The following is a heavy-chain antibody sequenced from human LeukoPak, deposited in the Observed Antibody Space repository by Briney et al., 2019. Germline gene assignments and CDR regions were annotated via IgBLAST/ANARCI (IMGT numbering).Heavy chain of an antibody. J-gene: IGHJ3*02. CDR2: ISSSSYI. CDR3: ARDYRNLRAFDI. D-gene: IGHD1-26*01. V-gene: IGHV3-21*01. Sequence: GGSLRLSCAASGFTFSSYSMNWVRQAPGKGLEWVSSISSSSYIYYADSVKGRFTISRDNAKNSLYLQMNSLRAEDTAVYYCARDYRNLRAFDIWGQGTMVTVSS. CDR1: GFTFSSYS.